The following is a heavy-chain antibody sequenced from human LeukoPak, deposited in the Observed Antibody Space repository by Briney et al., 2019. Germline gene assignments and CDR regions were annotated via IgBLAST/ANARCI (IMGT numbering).Heavy chain of an antibody. CDR2: INPSGGST. Sequence: ASVKVSCKASGYTFTSYYMHWVRQAPGQGLEWMGIINPSGGSTSYAQKFQSRVTMTRDTSTSTVYMELSSLRSEDTAVYYYARANSFISVGATTDFDYWGQGTLVTVSS. CDR3: ARANSFISVGATTDFDY. V-gene: IGHV1-46*01. D-gene: IGHD1-26*01. J-gene: IGHJ4*02. CDR1: GYTFTSYY.